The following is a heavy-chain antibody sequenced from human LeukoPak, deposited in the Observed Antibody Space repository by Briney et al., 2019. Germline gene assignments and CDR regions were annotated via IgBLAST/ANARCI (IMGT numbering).Heavy chain of an antibody. V-gene: IGHV4-39*01. D-gene: IGHD6-13*01. CDR1: GGSISSSSYY. CDR2: IYYSGST. J-gene: IGHJ4*02. Sequence: SETLSLTCTVSGGSISSSSYYWGWIRQPPGKGLEWIGSIYYSGSTNYNPSLKSRVTISVDTSKNQFSLKLSSVTAADTAVYYCARHSSWYEKEIDYWGQGTLVTVSS. CDR3: ARHSSWYEKEIDY.